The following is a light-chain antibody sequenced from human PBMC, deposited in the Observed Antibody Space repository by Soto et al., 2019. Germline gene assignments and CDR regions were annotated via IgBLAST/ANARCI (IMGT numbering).Light chain of an antibody. CDR3: QQYNSYPRT. CDR1: QSISSW. J-gene: IGKJ1*01. V-gene: IGKV1-5*03. CDR2: KAS. Sequence: DIQMTQYPSTLSAAVGDRVTITCRSSQSISSWLAWYQQKPGKAPKLLIYKASSLESGVPSRFSGSGSGTEFTLTISSLQPDDFATYYCQQYNSYPRTFVQGTKVEIK.